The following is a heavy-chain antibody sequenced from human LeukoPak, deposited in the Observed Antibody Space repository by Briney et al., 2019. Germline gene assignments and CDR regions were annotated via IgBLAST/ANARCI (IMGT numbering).Heavy chain of an antibody. V-gene: IGHV4-4*07. J-gene: IGHJ5*02. CDR1: XXXITSDY. CDR3: SRGGANDL. D-gene: IGHD4/OR15-4a*01. Sequence: TSETLSXTCXVXXXXITSDYWSWIRQPAGKGLEWIGRIFTSGSTAYNPSLKSRVTMSLDTSKNQFFLKLSSVTAADTAAYFCSRGGANDLWGQGTLVTVSS. CDR2: IFTSGST.